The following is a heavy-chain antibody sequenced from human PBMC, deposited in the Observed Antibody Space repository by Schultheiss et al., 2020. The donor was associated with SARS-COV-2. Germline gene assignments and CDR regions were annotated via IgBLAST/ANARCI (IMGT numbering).Heavy chain of an antibody. D-gene: IGHD1-26*01. CDR1: GFTFSSYG. CDR2: IRYDGSNK. V-gene: IGHV3-30*02. CDR3: ARESGTYDDYSLDF. J-gene: IGHJ4*02. Sequence: GGSLRLSCAASGFTFSSYGMHWVRQAPGKGLEWVAFIRYDGSNKYYADSLKGRFTISRDNAKNSLYLQMNSLRAEDTAVYYCARESGTYDDYSLDFWGQGTLVTVSS.